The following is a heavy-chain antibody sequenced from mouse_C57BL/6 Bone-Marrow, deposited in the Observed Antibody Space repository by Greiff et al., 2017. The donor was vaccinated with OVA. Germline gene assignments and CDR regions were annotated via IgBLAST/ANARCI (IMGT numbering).Heavy chain of an antibody. D-gene: IGHD4-1*01. CDR2: ISNLAYSI. CDR3: ARKANWYAMDY. Sequence: EVMLVESGGGLVQPGGSLKLSCAASGFTFSDYGMAWVRQAPRKGPEWVGFISNLAYSINYAATVTGRFTISRENAKNTLYLEMSSLRSEDTAMYYCARKANWYAMDYWGQGTSVTVSS. J-gene: IGHJ4*01. CDR1: GFTFSDYG. V-gene: IGHV5-15*01.